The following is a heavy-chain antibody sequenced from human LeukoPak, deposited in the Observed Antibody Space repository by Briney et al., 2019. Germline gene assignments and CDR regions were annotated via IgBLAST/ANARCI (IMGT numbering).Heavy chain of an antibody. CDR1: GGSISSGTYY. V-gene: IGHV4-61*02. J-gene: IGHJ4*02. CDR3: ARDRERGMVRGILDY. CDR2: IYTSGST. Sequence: SQTLSLTCTVPGGSISSGTYYWSWIRQPAGKGLEWIGRIYTSGSTNYNPSLKSRVTISIDSSKNQFALKLKSVTAADTAVYYCARDRERGMVRGILDYWGQGTLVTVSS. D-gene: IGHD3-10*01.